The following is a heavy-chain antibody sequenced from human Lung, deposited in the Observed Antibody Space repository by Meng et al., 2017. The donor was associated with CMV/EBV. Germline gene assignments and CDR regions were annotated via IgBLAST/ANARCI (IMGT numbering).Heavy chain of an antibody. D-gene: IGHD5-24*01. J-gene: IGHJ4*02. CDR3: ARGSFRDGCNRPLGY. CDR2: INPNSGGT. Sequence: ASXXVSXKASGYTFTGYYMHWVRQAPGQGLEWMGWINPNSGGTNYAQKFQGRVTMTRDTSISTAYMERSRLRSDDTAVYYCARGSFRDGCNRPLGYWGQGTLVTVSS. CDR1: GYTFTGYY. V-gene: IGHV1-2*02.